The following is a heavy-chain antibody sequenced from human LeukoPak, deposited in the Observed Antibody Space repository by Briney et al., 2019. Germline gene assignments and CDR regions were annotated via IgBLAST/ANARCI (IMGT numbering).Heavy chain of an antibody. V-gene: IGHV4-59*12. CDR1: GGSISSYY. J-gene: IGHJ3*02. CDR2: IYYSGST. D-gene: IGHD3-10*01. CDR3: ATALYGSGSYYTHGAFDI. Sequence: SETLSLTCTVSGGSISSYYWSWIRQPPGKGLEWIGYIYYSGSTNYNPSLKSRVTISVDTSKDQFSLKLSSVTAADTAVYYCATALYGSGSYYTHGAFDIWGQGTMVTVSS.